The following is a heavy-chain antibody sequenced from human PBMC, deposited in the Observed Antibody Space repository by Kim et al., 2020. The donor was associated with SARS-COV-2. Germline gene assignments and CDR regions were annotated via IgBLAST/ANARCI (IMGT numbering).Heavy chain of an antibody. J-gene: IGHJ6*03. CDR1: GGSFSGYY. CDR2: INHSGST. CDR3: ARMRGYCRSTSCRTGYYYYMDV. D-gene: IGHD2-2*01. Sequence: SETLSLTCAVYGGSFSGYYWSWIRQPPGKGLEWIGEINHSGSTNYNPSLKSRVTISVDTSKNQFSLKLSSVTAADTAVYYCARMRGYCRSTSCRTGYYYYMDVWGKGTTVTVSS. V-gene: IGHV4-34*01.